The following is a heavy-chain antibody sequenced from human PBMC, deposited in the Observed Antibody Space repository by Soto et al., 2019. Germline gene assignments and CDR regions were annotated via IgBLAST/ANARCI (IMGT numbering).Heavy chain of an antibody. Sequence: ASVKVSCKASGGTFSSYTISWVRQAPGQGLEWMGWISAHNGKTEYAQKFQGRVTVTRDTSTSTAYLELRSLRSDDTALYYCARGRYGDYWGQGALVTVSS. D-gene: IGHD3-9*01. CDR3: ARGRYGDY. CDR1: GGTFSSYT. CDR2: ISAHNGKT. J-gene: IGHJ4*02. V-gene: IGHV1-18*01.